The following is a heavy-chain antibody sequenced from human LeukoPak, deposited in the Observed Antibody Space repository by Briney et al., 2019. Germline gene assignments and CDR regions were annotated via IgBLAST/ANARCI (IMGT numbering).Heavy chain of an antibody. CDR1: GFTFSSYA. CDR2: ISGSGGST. Sequence: GGSLRLSCAASGFTFSSYAMSWVRQAPGKGLEWVSAISGSGGSTYYADSVKGRFTISRDNSKNTLYLQMNSLRAEDTAVYYCAIPSIAAAGTPQDYWGQGTLVTVSS. J-gene: IGHJ4*02. V-gene: IGHV3-23*01. D-gene: IGHD6-13*01. CDR3: AIPSIAAAGTPQDY.